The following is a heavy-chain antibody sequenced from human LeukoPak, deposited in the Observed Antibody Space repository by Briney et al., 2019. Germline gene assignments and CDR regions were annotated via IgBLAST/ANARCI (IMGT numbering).Heavy chain of an antibody. V-gene: IGHV4-59*06. CDR1: GGSISSYY. Sequence: SETLSLTCTVSGGSISSYYWSWIRQPPGKGLELVGYIYYTGSTYYSPSLKSRVTISMDTSQNQFSLSLGSVTAADTAVYYCARILWSGSVYFDYWGQGTLVTVSS. CDR3: ARILWSGSVYFDY. J-gene: IGHJ4*02. D-gene: IGHD2-15*01. CDR2: IYYTGST.